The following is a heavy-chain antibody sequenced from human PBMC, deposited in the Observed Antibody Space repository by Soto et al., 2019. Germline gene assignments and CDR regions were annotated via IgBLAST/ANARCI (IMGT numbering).Heavy chain of an antibody. CDR2: MNPNSGKT. J-gene: IGHJ4*02. Sequence: QVQLVQSGAEVKKPGASVKVSCKASGYTFTSYDINWVRQATGEGREWMGWMNPNSGKTDYAQKLHSRVTKTRNTHLHTASIELSSLTADDTAVYYCATALTGYSSGLPKDWGKGTLVTVSS. V-gene: IGHV1-8*01. D-gene: IGHD6-19*01. CDR1: GYTFTSYD. CDR3: ATALTGYSSGLPKD.